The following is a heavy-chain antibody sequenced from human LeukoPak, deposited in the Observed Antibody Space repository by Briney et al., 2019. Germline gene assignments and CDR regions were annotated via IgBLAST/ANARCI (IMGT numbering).Heavy chain of an antibody. CDR3: AREGDYGDYSKSFYYMDV. J-gene: IGHJ6*03. D-gene: IGHD4-17*01. Sequence: SETLSLTCTVSGGYIGSYYWSWIRQPAGKGLEWIGRIYMSENTDYNPSLKSRVTMSVDMSTSQVSLRLTSVTAADTAVYYCAREGDYGDYSKSFYYMDVWGKGTTVTVS. CDR1: GGYIGSYY. CDR2: IYMSENT. V-gene: IGHV4-4*07.